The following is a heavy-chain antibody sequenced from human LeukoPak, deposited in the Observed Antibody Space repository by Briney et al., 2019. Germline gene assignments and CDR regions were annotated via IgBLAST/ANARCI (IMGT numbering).Heavy chain of an antibody. CDR1: GASLSNYY. D-gene: IGHD7-27*01. J-gene: IGHJ4*02. V-gene: IGHV4-59*01. CDR3: TRGPGAASV. CDR2: IHYTGSA. Sequence: SETLSLTCTVSGASLSNYYWSWSRQPPGKGLEWIGYIHYTGSAHYNPSLMSRVTISVDTSKTQFSLRLTSVTAADTAVYYCTRGPGAASVWGQGTLVTVSS.